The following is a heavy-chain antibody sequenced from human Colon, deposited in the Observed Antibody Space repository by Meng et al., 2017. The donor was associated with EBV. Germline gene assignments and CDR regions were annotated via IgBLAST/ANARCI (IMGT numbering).Heavy chain of an antibody. V-gene: IGHV4-4*03. Sequence: VQVAGSGPGLVKPPETLCLTCAGSGDSLSSANWWSWVRQPPGKGLEWIGEIHHNGNTNYNPSLKSRVTISVDKSKNQFVLKVTSVTAADTAVYYCARTAICIGGSCTTWDYWGQGALVTVSS. D-gene: IGHD2-15*01. CDR1: GDSLSSANW. J-gene: IGHJ4*02. CDR3: ARTAICIGGSCTTWDY. CDR2: IHHNGNT.